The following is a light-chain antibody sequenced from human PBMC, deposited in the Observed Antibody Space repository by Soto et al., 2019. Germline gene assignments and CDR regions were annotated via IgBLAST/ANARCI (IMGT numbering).Light chain of an antibody. Sequence: QSALTQPRSASGSPGQSVTISCTGTSSDVGGYNYVSWYQQHPGKAPKLMIYDVSKRPSGVPDRFSGSKSGNTASLTISGLQAEDEADYYCCSYAGSYAFGVPFGGGTKLT. CDR2: DVS. CDR1: SSDVGGYNY. J-gene: IGLJ2*01. V-gene: IGLV2-11*01. CDR3: CSYAGSYAFGVP.